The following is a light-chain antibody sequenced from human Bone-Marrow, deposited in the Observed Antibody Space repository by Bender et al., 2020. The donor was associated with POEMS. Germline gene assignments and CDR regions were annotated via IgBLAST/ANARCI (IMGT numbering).Light chain of an antibody. V-gene: IGLV3-25*02. Sequence: SNELTQPPSVSVSPGQTARITCSGDALPKQYAYWYQQKAGRAPVMLIFKDTERRPGIPERFSGSNFGYTATLSISRVEAGDEADYYCQVWDATTDHVVFGGGTKVTVL. CDR3: QVWDATTDHVV. CDR2: KDT. J-gene: IGLJ2*01. CDR1: ALPKQY.